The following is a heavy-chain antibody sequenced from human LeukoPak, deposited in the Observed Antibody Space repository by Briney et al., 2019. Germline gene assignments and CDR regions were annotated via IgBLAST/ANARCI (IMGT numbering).Heavy chain of an antibody. V-gene: IGHV4-59*08. CDR3: ARSYSSGGNVALSLH. CDR2: IHYSGST. CDR1: GDSISAYY. D-gene: IGHD6-19*01. J-gene: IGHJ1*01. Sequence: SETLSLTCTVSGDSISAYYWSWIRQPPGRGLEYIGFIHYSGSTNYNPSLKSRVTISVDTSKNQFSLKLRSVTAADTAVYYCARSYSSGGNVALSLHWGQGILVTVSS.